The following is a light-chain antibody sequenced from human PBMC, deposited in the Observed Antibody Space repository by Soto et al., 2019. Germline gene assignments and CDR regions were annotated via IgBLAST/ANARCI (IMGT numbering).Light chain of an antibody. Sequence: DIQMTQSPSTLSASVGDRVTITCRASQSISSWLAWYQQKPGKAPKLLIYKASSLESGVPSRFSGSGSGTEFTLSISSLQPDDFATYFCQQYYSSPLTFGGGPKVEIK. CDR1: QSISSW. CDR3: QQYYSSPLT. V-gene: IGKV1-5*03. J-gene: IGKJ4*01. CDR2: KAS.